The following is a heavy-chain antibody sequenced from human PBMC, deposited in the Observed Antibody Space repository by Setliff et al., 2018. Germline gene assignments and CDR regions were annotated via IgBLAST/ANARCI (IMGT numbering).Heavy chain of an antibody. Sequence: GGSLRLSCAASGFTFSDYYMSWIRQAPGKGLEWVSDISSSSSTSYADSVKGRFTISRDNAKNTLFLQMNSLRVEDTAVYYCARDQDGRGPAADYWGQGTLVTVSS. D-gene: IGHD2-2*01. CDR3: ARDQDGRGPAADY. V-gene: IGHV3-11*06. CDR1: GFTFSDYY. CDR2: ISSSSST. J-gene: IGHJ4*02.